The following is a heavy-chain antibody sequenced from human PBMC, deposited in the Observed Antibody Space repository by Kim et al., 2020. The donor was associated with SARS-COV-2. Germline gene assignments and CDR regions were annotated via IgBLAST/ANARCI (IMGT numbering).Heavy chain of an antibody. CDR3: AAVGWLLTEIFDY. Sequence: SVKVSCKASGFTFTSSAVQWVRQARGQRLEWIGWIVVGSGNTNYAQKFQERVTITRDMSTSTAYMELSSLRSEDTAVYYCAAVGWLLTEIFDYWGQGTLVTVSS. D-gene: IGHD3-22*01. CDR2: IVVGSGNT. V-gene: IGHV1-58*01. CDR1: GFTFTSSA. J-gene: IGHJ4*02.